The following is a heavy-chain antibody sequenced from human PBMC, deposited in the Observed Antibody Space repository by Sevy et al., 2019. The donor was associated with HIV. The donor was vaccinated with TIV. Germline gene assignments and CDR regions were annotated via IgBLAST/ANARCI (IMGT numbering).Heavy chain of an antibody. J-gene: IGHJ4*02. CDR3: ARLKDDSSGYTFGY. D-gene: IGHD3-22*01. V-gene: IGHV3-21*04. Sequence: GGSLRLSCVASGINFKTYKINWVRQTPGKGLEWVSSISFSGNYNYYADFAKGRFTISRDNARNSLYLQMNSLRAEDTAVYYCARLKDDSSGYTFGYWGQGTLVTVSS. CDR2: ISFSGNYN. CDR1: GINFKTYK.